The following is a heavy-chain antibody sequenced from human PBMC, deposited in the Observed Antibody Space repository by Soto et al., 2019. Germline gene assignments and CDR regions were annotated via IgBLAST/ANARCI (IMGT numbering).Heavy chain of an antibody. CDR2: IKEDGSER. D-gene: IGHD3-3*01. V-gene: IGHV3-7*03. J-gene: IGHJ4*02. CDR1: GFSFGNYW. CDR3: ARDVGPVTIFGEALSGYFDF. Sequence: GGSLRLSCAVSGFSFGNYWMSWVRQAPGKGLEWLASIKEDGSERYYLDSVKGRFTISRDNAKDSLSLQMNSLRGEDTAFYYCARDVGPVTIFGEALSGYFDFWGQGT.